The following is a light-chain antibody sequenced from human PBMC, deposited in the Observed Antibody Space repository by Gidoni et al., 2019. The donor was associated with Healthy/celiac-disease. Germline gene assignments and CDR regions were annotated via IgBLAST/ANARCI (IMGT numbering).Light chain of an antibody. Sequence: QSVLTQPPSASGPPGQRVTISCSGSSSNIGSNTVNWYQQLPGTAPKLLIYSNNPRPSGVPDRFSGSKSGTSASLAISGLQSEDEADYYCAAWDDSLNGNYVFGTGTKVTVL. CDR2: SNN. CDR1: SSNIGSNT. V-gene: IGLV1-44*01. J-gene: IGLJ1*01. CDR3: AAWDDSLNGNYV.